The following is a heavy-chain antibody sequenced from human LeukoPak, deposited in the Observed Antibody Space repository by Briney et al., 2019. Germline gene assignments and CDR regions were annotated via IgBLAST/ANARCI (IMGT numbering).Heavy chain of an antibody. D-gene: IGHD1-26*01. CDR1: GNTFTSYD. J-gene: IGHJ4*02. Sequence: ASVKVSCKASGNTFTSYDINWVRQATGQGLEWMGWMNPNSGNTGYAQKFQGRVTMTRDTSISTAYMELSRLRSDDTAVYYCARDISGSESYWGQGTLVTVSS. V-gene: IGHV1-8*01. CDR3: ARDISGSESY. CDR2: MNPNSGNT.